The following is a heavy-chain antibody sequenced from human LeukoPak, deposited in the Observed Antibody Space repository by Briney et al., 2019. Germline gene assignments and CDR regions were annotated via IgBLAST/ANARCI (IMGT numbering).Heavy chain of an antibody. CDR1: GFTFSSYG. J-gene: IGHJ6*03. CDR3: AKTPPHYYYDSSGYYSSNYYYYYMEA. CDR2: IRYDGSNK. V-gene: IGHV3-30*02. Sequence: GSLRLSCAASGFTFSSYGMHWVRQAPGKGLEWVAFIRYDGSNKYYADSVKGRFTISRDNSKNTLYLQMNSLRAEDTAVYYCAKTPPHYYYDSSGYYSSNYYYYYMEASGKGTTVTVSS. D-gene: IGHD3-22*01.